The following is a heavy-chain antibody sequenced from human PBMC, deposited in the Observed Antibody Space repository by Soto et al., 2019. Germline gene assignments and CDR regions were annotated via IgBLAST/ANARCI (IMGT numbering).Heavy chain of an antibody. V-gene: IGHV1-69*13. CDR3: ARDLHSSSSGPNYYYGLGV. CDR1: GGTFGSYA. J-gene: IGHJ6*02. D-gene: IGHD6-6*01. CDR2: IMPIYGTP. Sequence: SVKVSCKASGGTFGSYAISWVRQAPGQGLEWMGGIMPIYGTPNYVQKFQGRVMITADESTSTAYMELSSLRSEDTAVYYCARDLHSSSSGPNYYYGLGVWGQGTSVTVSS.